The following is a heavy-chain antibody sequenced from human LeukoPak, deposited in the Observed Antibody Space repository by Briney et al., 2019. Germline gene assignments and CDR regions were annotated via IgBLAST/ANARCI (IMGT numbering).Heavy chain of an antibody. J-gene: IGHJ4*02. Sequence: GGSLTLSCTVSAFSVKNNYINWLRQPPGQGLEWVSAIYSGGSTFYTDSVKGRFTVSRDIAQNTLSLQMNSLRADDTAIYYCVRFSTEWDDAHWGQGALVSVSS. D-gene: IGHD3-3*01. CDR2: IYSGGST. V-gene: IGHV3-53*01. CDR1: AFSVKNNY. CDR3: VRFSTEWDDAH.